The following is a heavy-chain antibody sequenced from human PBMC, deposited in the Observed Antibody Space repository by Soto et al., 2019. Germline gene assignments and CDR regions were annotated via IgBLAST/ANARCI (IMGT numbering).Heavy chain of an antibody. J-gene: IGHJ4*02. D-gene: IGHD6-19*01. CDR2: ISSNGGST. Sequence: GGSLRLSCSASGFTFSSYAMHWVRQAPGKGLEYVSAISSNGGSTYYADSVKGRFTISRDNSKNTLYLQMSSLRAEDTAVYYCVKVATSGWYTFDYWGQGTLVTVSS. CDR1: GFTFSSYA. CDR3: VKVATSGWYTFDY. V-gene: IGHV3-64D*06.